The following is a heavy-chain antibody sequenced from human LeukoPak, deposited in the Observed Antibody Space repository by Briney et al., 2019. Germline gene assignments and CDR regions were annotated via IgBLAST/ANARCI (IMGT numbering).Heavy chain of an antibody. CDR1: GYSISSGYY. Sequence: PSETLSLTCTVSGYSISSGYYWGWIRQPPGKGLEWVGSIFHSGGTYYNPSLKSRVTISVDTSKNQFSLKLSSVTAADTAVYYCARTVSSTSFYYYYYMDVWGRGTTVTVSS. CDR3: ARTVSSTSFYYYYYMDV. J-gene: IGHJ6*03. CDR2: IFHSGGT. D-gene: IGHD2-2*01. V-gene: IGHV4-38-2*02.